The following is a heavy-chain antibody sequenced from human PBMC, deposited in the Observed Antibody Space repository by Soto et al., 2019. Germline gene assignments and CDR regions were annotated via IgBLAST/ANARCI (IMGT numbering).Heavy chain of an antibody. V-gene: IGHV3-23*01. CDR1: GFTFSNYA. Sequence: EVQELESGGGLVQPGGSLRLSCAASGFTFSNYAVNWVRQAPGRGLEWVASISDKGGSTKYADSVNGRFTISRANSINTLFLDMDSLRADDTAVYYCARLPYSYVSLYFFDFWGQGTLVTVSS. CDR2: ISDKGGST. D-gene: IGHD5-18*01. CDR3: ARLPYSYVSLYFFDF. J-gene: IGHJ4*02.